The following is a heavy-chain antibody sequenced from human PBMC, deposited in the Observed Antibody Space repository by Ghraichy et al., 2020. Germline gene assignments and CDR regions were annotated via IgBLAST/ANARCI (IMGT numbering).Heavy chain of an antibody. CDR3: TTDNWVLGGVNY. J-gene: IGHJ4*02. Sequence: GGSLRLTCAASGFTFSNAWMSWVRQAPGKGLEWVGRIKSKTDGGTTDYAAPVKGRFTISRDDSKNTLYLQMNSLKTEDTAVYYCTTDNWVLGGVNYWGQGTLVTVSS. CDR2: IKSKTDGGTT. CDR1: GFTFSNAW. V-gene: IGHV3-15*01. D-gene: IGHD7-27*01.